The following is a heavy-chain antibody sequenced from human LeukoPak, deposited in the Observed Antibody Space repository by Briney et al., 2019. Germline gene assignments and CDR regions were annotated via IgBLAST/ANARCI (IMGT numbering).Heavy chain of an antibody. CDR2: IYYSGST. V-gene: IGHV4-59*01. CDR1: GGSISSYY. J-gene: IGHJ5*02. Sequence: SETLSLTCTVSGGSISSYYWSWIRPPPGKGLEWIGYIYYSGSTNYNPSLKSRVTISVDTSKNQFSLKLSSVTAADTAVYYCARVDSYCSSTSCYRDWFDPWGQGTLVTVSS. CDR3: ARVDSYCSSTSCYRDWFDP. D-gene: IGHD2-2*01.